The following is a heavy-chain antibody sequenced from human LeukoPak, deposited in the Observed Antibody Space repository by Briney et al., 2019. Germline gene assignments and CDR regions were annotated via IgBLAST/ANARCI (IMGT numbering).Heavy chain of an antibody. J-gene: IGHJ4*02. CDR3: ARGVIPQAIQRIVDY. CDR2: ISSSSSYI. D-gene: IGHD2-21*01. Sequence: PGGSLRLSCAASGFTFSSYSMNWVRQAPGKGLEWVSSISSSSSYIYYADSVKGRFTISRDNAKNSLYLQMNSLRAEDTAVYYCARGVIPQAIQRIVDYWGQGTLVTVSS. CDR1: GFTFSSYS. V-gene: IGHV3-21*01.